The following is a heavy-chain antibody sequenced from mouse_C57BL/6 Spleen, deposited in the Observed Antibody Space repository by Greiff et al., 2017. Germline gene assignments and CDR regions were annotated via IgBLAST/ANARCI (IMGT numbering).Heavy chain of an antibody. J-gene: IGHJ4*01. D-gene: IGHD2-5*01. CDR3: ARSYSNYPYAMDY. V-gene: IGHV2-9-1*01. CDR1: GFSLTSYA. CDR2: IWTGGGT. Sequence: VKLMESGPGLVAPSQSLSITCTVSGFSLTSYAISWVRQPPGKGLEWLGVIWTGGGTNYNSALKSRLSISKDNSKSQVFLKMNSLQTDDTARYYCARSYSNYPYAMDYWGQGTSVTVSS.